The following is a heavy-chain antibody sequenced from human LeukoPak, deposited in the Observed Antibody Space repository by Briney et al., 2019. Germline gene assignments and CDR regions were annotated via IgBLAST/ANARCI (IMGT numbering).Heavy chain of an antibody. CDR1: GFTFSSYA. J-gene: IGHJ6*02. CDR2: ISYDGSNK. V-gene: IGHV3-30-3*01. Sequence: GGSLRLSCAASGFTFSSYAMHWVRQAPGKGLEWVAVISYDGSNKYYADSVKGRFTISRDNSKNTLYLQMNSLRAEDTAVYYCARDFLYYDSSDYYPNSYYYYGMDVWGQGTTVTVSS. CDR3: ARDFLYYDSSDYYPNSYYYYGMDV. D-gene: IGHD3-22*01.